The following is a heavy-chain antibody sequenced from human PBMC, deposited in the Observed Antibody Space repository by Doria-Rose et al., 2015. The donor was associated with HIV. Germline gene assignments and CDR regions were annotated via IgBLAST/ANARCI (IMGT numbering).Heavy chain of an antibody. Sequence: ESGGGLVQPGRSLRLSCVGSGFSFESYAMHWVRLAPWNGLEWVAGISWDRGAKGNADSVEVRFTMSRDNAKKSVYLEMRSLRPEDTAFYYCAKAPIIGPKYYFYMDVWGKGTSVTVSS. D-gene: IGHD3-3*01. CDR3: AKAPIIGPKYYFYMDV. CDR1: GFSFESYA. J-gene: IGHJ6*03. CDR2: ISWDRGAK. V-gene: IGHV3-9*01.